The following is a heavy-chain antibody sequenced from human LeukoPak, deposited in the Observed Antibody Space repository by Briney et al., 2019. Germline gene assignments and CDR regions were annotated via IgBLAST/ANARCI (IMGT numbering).Heavy chain of an antibody. Sequence: GGSLRLSCAASGFTFSSHGMHWVRQAPGKGLEWVAVIWYDASRQNYADSVKGRFTISRDNSKNMLYLQMNSLKTEETAVYYCSRHGGVRKRYDNSNYYYYYGMDVWGQGTTVTVSS. CDR1: GFTFSSHG. V-gene: IGHV3-33*01. J-gene: IGHJ6*02. D-gene: IGHD4-11*01. CDR3: SRHGGVRKRYDNSNYYYYYGMDV. CDR2: IWYDASRQ.